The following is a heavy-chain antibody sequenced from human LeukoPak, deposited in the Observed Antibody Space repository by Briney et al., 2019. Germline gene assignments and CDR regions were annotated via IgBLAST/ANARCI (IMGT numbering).Heavy chain of an antibody. CDR1: GGSISSYY. CDR3: ARGSAFDI. Sequence: KPSETLSLTCTVSGGSISSYYWCWIRQPPGKGLEWIGYIYYSGSTNYNPSLKSRVSISVDTSKNQLSLKLSSVTAADTAMYYCARGSAFDIWGQGTMVTVSS. CDR2: IYYSGST. V-gene: IGHV4-59*01. J-gene: IGHJ3*02.